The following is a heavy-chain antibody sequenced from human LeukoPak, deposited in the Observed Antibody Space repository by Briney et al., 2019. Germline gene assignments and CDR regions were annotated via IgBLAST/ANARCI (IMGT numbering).Heavy chain of an antibody. Sequence: GGSLRLSCAASGFTSSSFAMNWVRQAPGKGLEWVSAISGNGVSTYYADSVKGRFTISRDNSKNTLYLQMNSLRAEDTAVYYCAKSLGSSWTYFDYWGQGTLVTVSS. V-gene: IGHV3-23*01. CDR1: GFTSSSFA. D-gene: IGHD6-13*01. CDR2: ISGNGVST. CDR3: AKSLGSSWTYFDY. J-gene: IGHJ4*02.